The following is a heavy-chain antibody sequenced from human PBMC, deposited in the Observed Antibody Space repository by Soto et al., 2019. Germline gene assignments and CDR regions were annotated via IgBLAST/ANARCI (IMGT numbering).Heavy chain of an antibody. Sequence: VASVKVSCKASGYTFTSYAMHWVRQAPGQRLEWMGWINAGNGNTKYSQKFQGRVTITRDTSASTAYMELSSLRSEDTAVYYCARARWELLCFDYWGQGTLVTVSS. CDR3: ARARWELLCFDY. D-gene: IGHD1-26*01. CDR1: GYTFTSYA. J-gene: IGHJ4*02. V-gene: IGHV1-3*01. CDR2: INAGNGNT.